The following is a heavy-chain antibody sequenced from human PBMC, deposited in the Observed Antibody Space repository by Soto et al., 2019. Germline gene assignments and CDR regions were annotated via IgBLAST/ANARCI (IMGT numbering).Heavy chain of an antibody. Sequence: QVQLQESGPGLVKPSQTLSLTCTVSGGSISSGGYYWSWIRQHPGKGLEWIGYIYYSGSTYYNPSLKSRVTISXXTXKXXFSLKRSSVTAADTAGYYCARVGKDIVAFDYGMDVWGQGTTVTVSS. J-gene: IGHJ6*02. CDR2: IYYSGST. CDR1: GGSISSGGYY. CDR3: ARVGKDIVAFDYGMDV. V-gene: IGHV4-31*03. D-gene: IGHD5-12*01.